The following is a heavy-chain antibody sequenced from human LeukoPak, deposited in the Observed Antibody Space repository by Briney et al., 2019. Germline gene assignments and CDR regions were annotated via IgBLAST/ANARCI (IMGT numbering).Heavy chain of an antibody. J-gene: IGHJ4*02. CDR3: ARNAFDCSSTSCPSHFDY. D-gene: IGHD2-2*01. CDR1: GYTFTSYY. V-gene: IGHV1-46*01. CDR2: INPSGGST. Sequence: ASVTVPFKCSGYTFTSYYMHWVRPAPGQGVEGVGIINPSGGSTSYAQKFQGGVTMTRDTSTSTVYMELSNLRSEDTAVYYCARNAFDCSSTSCPSHFDYWGQGTLVTVSS.